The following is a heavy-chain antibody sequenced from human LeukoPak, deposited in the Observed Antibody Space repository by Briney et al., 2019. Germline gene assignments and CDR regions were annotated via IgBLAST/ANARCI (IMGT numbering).Heavy chain of an antibody. CDR2: ISGSSTYT. V-gene: IGHV3-11*06. CDR3: ARVWGWYYFDY. J-gene: IGHJ4*02. CDR1: GFTFSDYY. D-gene: IGHD6-19*01. Sequence: GGSLRLSCASSGFTFSDYYMSWIRQAPGKGLEWVSHISGSSTYTNYADSVKGRFTISRDNANNSLYLQMNSLTAEDTAVYYCARVWGWYYFDYCGQGTLVTVSS.